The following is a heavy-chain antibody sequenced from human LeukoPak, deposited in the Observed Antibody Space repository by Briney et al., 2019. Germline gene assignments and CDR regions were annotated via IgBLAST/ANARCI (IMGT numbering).Heavy chain of an antibody. Sequence: PGGSLRLSCAASGFTFSSYGMSWVRQAPGKGLEWVSAISGSGGSTYYADSVKGRFTISRDNSKNTLYLQMNSLRAEDTAVYYCARDYYDSSGSSWFDPWGQGTLVTVSS. J-gene: IGHJ5*02. D-gene: IGHD3-22*01. CDR2: ISGSGGST. CDR3: ARDYYDSSGSSWFDP. CDR1: GFTFSSYG. V-gene: IGHV3-23*01.